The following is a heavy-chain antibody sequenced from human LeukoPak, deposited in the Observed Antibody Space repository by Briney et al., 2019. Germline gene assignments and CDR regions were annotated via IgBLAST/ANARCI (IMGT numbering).Heavy chain of an antibody. V-gene: IGHV1-58*02. CDR1: GFTFTRSA. J-gene: IGHJ6*03. CDR3: AREVVTVIGYYYYYYMDV. D-gene: IGHD2/OR15-2a*01. Sequence: SVKVSCKASGFTFTRSAMQWVRQARGQRLEWIGWIVVGSGNTKYAQKFQERVTITRDMSTGTTYMELSSLGSEDTAVYYCAREVVTVIGYYYYYYMDVWGKGTTVTVSS. CDR2: IVVGSGNT.